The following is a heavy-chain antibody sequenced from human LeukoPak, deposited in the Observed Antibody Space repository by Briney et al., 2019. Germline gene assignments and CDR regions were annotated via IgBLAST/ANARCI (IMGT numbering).Heavy chain of an antibody. J-gene: IGHJ4*02. D-gene: IGHD3-10*01. CDR1: GFTFSSYS. CDR3: AKDDPSPHFGELLPGGGDY. V-gene: IGHV3-48*01. CDR2: ISSSSSTI. Sequence: QTGGSLRLSCAASGFTFSSYSMNWVRQAPGKGLEWVSYISSSSSTIYYADSVKGRFTISRDNSKNTLYLQMNSLRAEDTAVYYCAKDDPSPHFGELLPGGGDYWGQGTLVTVSS.